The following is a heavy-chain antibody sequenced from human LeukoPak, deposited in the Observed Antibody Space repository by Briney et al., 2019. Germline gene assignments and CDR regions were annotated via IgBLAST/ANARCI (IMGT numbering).Heavy chain of an antibody. D-gene: IGHD6-13*01. J-gene: IGHJ3*02. CDR2: ISRDGTDQ. V-gene: IGHV3-30*03. CDR1: GFTVSSNY. CDR3: ARAVPAPGTPENAFDI. Sequence: PGGSLRLSCAASGFTVSSNYMSWVRQAPGEGLEWVAVISRDGTDQFYADSVKGRLTISRDNSQSTLYLYMNSLTTEDTALYYCARAVPAPGTPENAFDIWGQGTVVTVSS.